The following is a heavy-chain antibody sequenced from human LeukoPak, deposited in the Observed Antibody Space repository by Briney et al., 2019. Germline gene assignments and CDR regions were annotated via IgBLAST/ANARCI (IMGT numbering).Heavy chain of an antibody. D-gene: IGHD3-10*01. CDR2: VSGSGGIT. Sequence: PGGSLRLSCAASGFTFSSYAMSWVRRAPGRGLEWVSGVSGSGGITYYADSVKGRFTISRDNSKSTLYVQMNSLRTEDTAVYYCAKVGHYYVSGSHGYYQYYGMDVWGQGTTVTVSS. V-gene: IGHV3-23*01. CDR3: AKVGHYYVSGSHGYYQYYGMDV. J-gene: IGHJ6*02. CDR1: GFTFSSYA.